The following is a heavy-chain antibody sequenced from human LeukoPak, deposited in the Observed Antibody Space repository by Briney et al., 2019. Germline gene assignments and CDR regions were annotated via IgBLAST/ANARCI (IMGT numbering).Heavy chain of an antibody. D-gene: IGHD4-11*01. CDR3: ARSYSNYVYFDY. Sequence: GGSLRLSCAASGFTFSIYAMSWVRQAPGKGLEWVSAISGSGGTAYYADSVKGRSTISRDNSKNTLYLQMNSLRAEDTAVYYCARSYSNYVYFDYWGQGTLVTVSS. CDR1: GFTFSIYA. J-gene: IGHJ4*02. V-gene: IGHV3-23*01. CDR2: ISGSGGTA.